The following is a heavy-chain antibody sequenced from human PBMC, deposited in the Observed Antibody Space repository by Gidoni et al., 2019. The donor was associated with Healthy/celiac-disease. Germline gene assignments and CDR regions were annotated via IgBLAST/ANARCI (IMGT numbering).Heavy chain of an antibody. J-gene: IGHJ4*02. CDR2: ISGSGGST. CDR3: AKDYPITMVRGVLNSFDY. Sequence: EVQLLESGGGLVQPGGSLRLSCAASGFTFSSYAMSWVRQAPGKGLEWVSAISGSGGSTYYADSVKGRFTISRDNSKNTLYLQMNSLRAEDTAVYYCAKDYPITMVRGVLNSFDYWGQGTLVTVSS. V-gene: IGHV3-23*01. CDR1: GFTFSSYA. D-gene: IGHD3-10*01.